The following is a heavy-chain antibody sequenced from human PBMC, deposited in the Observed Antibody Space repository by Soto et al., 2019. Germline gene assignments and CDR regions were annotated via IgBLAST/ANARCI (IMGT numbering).Heavy chain of an antibody. CDR2: ISGRGAST. D-gene: IGHD5-18*01. CDR3: AKAGRGHSYSYYYDC. J-gene: IGHJ4*02. V-gene: IGHV3-23*01. Sequence: PGESLKISCAASGFTFTSYAMTWVRQAPGKGLEWLSTISGRGASTYDTDSVKGRFTISRDNSKNMLYLQLNSLRAEDTGVYYGAKAGRGHSYSYYYDCWGQGTLVTVSS. CDR1: GFTFTSYA.